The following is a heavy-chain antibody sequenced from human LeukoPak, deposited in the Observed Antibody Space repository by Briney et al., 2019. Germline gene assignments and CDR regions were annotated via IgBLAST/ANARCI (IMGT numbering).Heavy chain of an antibody. CDR2: IKQDGSEK. Sequence: GGSLRLSCAASGFTFSSYWMSWVRRAPGKGPEWVANIKQDGSEKYYVDSVKGRFTISRDNAKNSLYLRLNSLRAEDTAVYYCARDSDGSSFHYMDVWGKGTTVTVSS. CDR3: ARDSDGSSFHYMDV. D-gene: IGHD6-6*01. V-gene: IGHV3-7*01. CDR1: GFTFSSYW. J-gene: IGHJ6*03.